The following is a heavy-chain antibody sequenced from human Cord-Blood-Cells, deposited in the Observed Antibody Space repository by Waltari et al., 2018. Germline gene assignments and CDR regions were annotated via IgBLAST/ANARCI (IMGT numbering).Heavy chain of an antibody. CDR2: ISAYNVNT. J-gene: IGHJ3*02. V-gene: IGHV1-18*04. CDR3: ARDPPGVTIFGVVTLCDAFDI. D-gene: IGHD3-3*01. CDR1: GYTFTSSG. Sequence: QVQLVQSGAEVKKTGASVKVSCKDSGYTFTSSGIGWWRQAPGQGLYWMGWISAYNVNTNYAQKLQGRVTMTTDTSTSTAYMELRSLRSDDTALYYCARDPPGVTIFGVVTLCDAFDIWGQGTMVTVTS.